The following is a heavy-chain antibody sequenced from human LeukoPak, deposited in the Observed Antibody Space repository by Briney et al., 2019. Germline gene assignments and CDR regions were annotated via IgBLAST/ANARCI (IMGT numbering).Heavy chain of an antibody. CDR1: GFTFSSYW. CDR3: TRPLDPRSSGYAFDI. Sequence: GGSLRLSCAASGFTFSSYWMSWVRQAPGKGLEWVANIKQDGSDKYYVDSVKGRFTISRDNAKNSLYLQMNSLRAEDTAVYYCTRPLDPRSSGYAFDIWGQGTMVTVSS. V-gene: IGHV3-7*01. CDR2: IKQDGSDK. J-gene: IGHJ3*02. D-gene: IGHD6-19*01.